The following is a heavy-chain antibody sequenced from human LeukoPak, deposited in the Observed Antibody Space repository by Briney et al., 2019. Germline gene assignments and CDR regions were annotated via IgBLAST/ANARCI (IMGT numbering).Heavy chain of an antibody. J-gene: IGHJ4*02. V-gene: IGHV3-9*01. CDR3: AAQRAVGFDY. D-gene: IGHD6-19*01. Sequence: GGSLRLSCAASGFTFDDYAMHWVRQAPGKGLEWVSGISWNSGSIGYADSVKGRFTISRDNAKNSLYLQMNSLRAEDTAVYYCAAQRAVGFDYWGQGTLVTVSS. CDR2: ISWNSGSI. CDR1: GFTFDDYA.